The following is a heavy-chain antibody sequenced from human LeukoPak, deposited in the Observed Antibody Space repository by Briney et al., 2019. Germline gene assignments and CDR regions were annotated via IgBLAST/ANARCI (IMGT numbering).Heavy chain of an antibody. V-gene: IGHV3-23*01. CDR2: ISGSGGST. J-gene: IGHJ4*02. CDR3: AKDIVDFGGWGYYGSGTSPPCYFDY. Sequence: GGSLRLSCAASGFTFSSYGMSWVRQAPGKGLEWVSAISGSGGSTYYADSVKGRFTISRDNSKNTLYLQMNSLRAEDTAVYYCAKDIVDFGGWGYYGSGTSPPCYFDYWGQGTLVTVSS. CDR1: GFTFSSYG. D-gene: IGHD3-10*01.